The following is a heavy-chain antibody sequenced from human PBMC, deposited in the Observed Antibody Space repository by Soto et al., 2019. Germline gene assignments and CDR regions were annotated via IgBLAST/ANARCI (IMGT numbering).Heavy chain of an antibody. CDR2: ISHTGSP. CDR3: AREEVRSGLDS. Sequence: PSATLSLTCAVYAGPFSGYYWNWIRQSPGKGLEWIGDISHTGSPNYNPSLTSRVAISVDTSKNQFSLRLSSVTAADTAVYYCAREEVRSGLDSWGQGTLVTASS. CDR1: AGPFSGYY. J-gene: IGHJ4*02. V-gene: IGHV4-34*01.